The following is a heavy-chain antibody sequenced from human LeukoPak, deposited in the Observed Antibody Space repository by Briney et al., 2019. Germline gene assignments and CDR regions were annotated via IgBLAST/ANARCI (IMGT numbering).Heavy chain of an antibody. J-gene: IGHJ5*02. CDR2: IYHSGST. CDR3: ARFLNWFDP. V-gene: IGHV4-34*01. CDR1: GGSFSGFY. Sequence: SETLSLTCAVYGGSFSGFYWNWIRQPPGKGLEWIGEIYHSGSTNYNPSLKSRVTISVDKSKNQFSLKLSSVTAADTAVYYCARFLNWFDPWGQGTLVTVSS.